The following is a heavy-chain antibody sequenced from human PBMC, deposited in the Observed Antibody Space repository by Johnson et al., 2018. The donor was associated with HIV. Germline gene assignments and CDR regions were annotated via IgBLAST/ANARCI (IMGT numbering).Heavy chain of an antibody. V-gene: IGHV3-20*04. CDR3: ARGGPGYDYDSLQQPFDI. CDR1: GFTFSSYA. CDR2: LNCSGGRT. D-gene: IGHD3-22*01. J-gene: IGHJ3*02. Sequence: VQLVESGGGVVQPGRSLRLSCAASGFTFSSYAMHWVRQSPGKGLEWVSGLNCSGGRTGYVDSVEGRFTISRDNAKNSLYVQMNSLRAGDTAVYFCARGGPGYDYDSLQQPFDIWGQGTMVTVSS.